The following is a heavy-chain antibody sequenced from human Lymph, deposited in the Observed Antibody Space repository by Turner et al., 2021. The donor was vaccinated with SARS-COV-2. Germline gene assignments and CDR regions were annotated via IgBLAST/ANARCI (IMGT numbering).Heavy chain of an antibody. D-gene: IGHD1-1*01. Sequence: EVQLLESGGGLLLPGRSLLLACAASGFTFSSYAMSWVRQAPGKWLECVSTISSSGGSTYYADAVKGRFTISRDNSKNTLYLQMNSLRAEDTAIYYCAKDTNWYVLSAVDYWGQGTLVTVSS. V-gene: IGHV3-23*01. J-gene: IGHJ4*02. CDR1: GFTFSSYA. CDR2: ISSSGGST. CDR3: AKDTNWYVLSAVDY.